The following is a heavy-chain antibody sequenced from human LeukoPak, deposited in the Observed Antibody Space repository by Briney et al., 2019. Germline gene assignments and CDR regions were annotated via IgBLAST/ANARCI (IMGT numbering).Heavy chain of an antibody. CDR2: IRSEVDGGIT. CDR3: TTDFRGTNPFAY. V-gene: IGHV3-15*01. D-gene: IGHD3-10*01. J-gene: IGHJ4*02. Sequence: GGSLRLSCAVSGFTFTNAWMSWVRQAPGKGLEWVGRIRSEVDGGITDYAAPVKGRFTISRDDSKNTLYLQPNSLKTEDTAVYYCTTDFRGTNPFAYWGQGTLVTVSS. CDR1: GFTFTNAW.